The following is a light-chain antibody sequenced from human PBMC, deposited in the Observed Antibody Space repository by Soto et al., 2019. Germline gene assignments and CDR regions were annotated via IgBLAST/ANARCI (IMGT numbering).Light chain of an antibody. J-gene: IGLJ2*01. V-gene: IGLV1-40*01. CDR1: NSNVGAGYN. Sequence: QGVLTQPPSVSGAPGQRVTISCTGSNSNVGAGYNVHWYQQLPGTAPKLLIYGNSNRPSGVPDRFSGSKSGTSASLAITGLQAEDEADYYCQSYDSSLSGHVVFGGGTQLTVL. CDR2: GNS. CDR3: QSYDSSLSGHVV.